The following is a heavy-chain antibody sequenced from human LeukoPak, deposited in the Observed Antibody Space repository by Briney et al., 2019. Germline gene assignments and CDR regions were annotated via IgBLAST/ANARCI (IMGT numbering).Heavy chain of an antibody. Sequence: ASVKVSCKASGYTFTGYYMHWGRQAPGQGLEWMGRINPNSGGTNYAQKFQGRVTMTRDTSISTAYMELSRLRSDDTAVYYCARAPGYYYYMDVWGKGTTVTVSS. V-gene: IGHV1-2*06. CDR2: INPNSGGT. CDR1: GYTFTGYY. CDR3: ARAPGYYYYMDV. J-gene: IGHJ6*03.